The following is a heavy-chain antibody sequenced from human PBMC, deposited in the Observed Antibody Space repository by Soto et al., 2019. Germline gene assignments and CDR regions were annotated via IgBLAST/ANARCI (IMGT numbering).Heavy chain of an antibody. CDR3: ARSPGYSGFDFDY. J-gene: IGHJ4*02. V-gene: IGHV3-33*01. CDR1: GFTFSSHA. D-gene: IGHD5-12*01. CDR2: MWDEGSKT. Sequence: QVQLVESGGGVVQPGRSLRLSCAASGFTFSSHAMHWVRQAPGKGLEWEAVMWDEGSKTYYADSVKGRFTVARDDSKNTLSLQMNSLRVEDTAVYYCARSPGYSGFDFDYWGQGPRVTVSS.